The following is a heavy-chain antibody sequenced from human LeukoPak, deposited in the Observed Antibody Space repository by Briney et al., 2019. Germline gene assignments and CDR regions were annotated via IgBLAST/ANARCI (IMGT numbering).Heavy chain of an antibody. Sequence: PSETLSLTCAVSGYSISSGYYWGWIRQPPGKGLEWIGGIYHSGSTYYNPSLKSRVTISVDTSKNQFSLKLSSVTAADTAVYYCARPGIVGYYYYYMDVWGKGTTVTVSS. D-gene: IGHD1-26*01. CDR3: ARPGIVGYYYYYMDV. V-gene: IGHV4-38-2*01. J-gene: IGHJ6*03. CDR2: IYHSGST. CDR1: GYSISSGYY.